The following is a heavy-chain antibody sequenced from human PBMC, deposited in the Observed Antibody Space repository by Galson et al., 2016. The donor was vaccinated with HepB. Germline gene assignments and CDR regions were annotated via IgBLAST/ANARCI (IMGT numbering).Heavy chain of an antibody. CDR2: ISGSDGST. CDR3: AREASSGWYGFFGAFDI. J-gene: IGHJ3*02. Sequence: SLRLSCAASGFTFRSYTMTWVRQAPGKGLEWVSGISGSDGSTKYADSVKGRFTISRDNSKNTLYVKMNSLSAEDTATYYCAREASSGWYGFFGAFDIWGQGTMVTVSS. CDR1: GFTFRSYT. V-gene: IGHV3-23*01. D-gene: IGHD6-19*01.